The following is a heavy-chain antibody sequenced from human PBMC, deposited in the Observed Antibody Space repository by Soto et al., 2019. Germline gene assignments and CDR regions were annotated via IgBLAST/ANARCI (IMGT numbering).Heavy chain of an antibody. CDR2: INPNSGGT. J-gene: IGHJ4*02. CDR1: GYTFTGYY. D-gene: IGHD1-26*01. CDR3: ARDSPLIVGAVDY. Sequence: GASVKVSCKASGYTFTGYYMHWVRQAPGQGLEWMGWINPNSGGTNYAQKFQGWVTMTRDTSISTAYMELRSLRSDDTAVYYCARDSPLIVGAVDYWGQGTLVTVSS. V-gene: IGHV1-2*04.